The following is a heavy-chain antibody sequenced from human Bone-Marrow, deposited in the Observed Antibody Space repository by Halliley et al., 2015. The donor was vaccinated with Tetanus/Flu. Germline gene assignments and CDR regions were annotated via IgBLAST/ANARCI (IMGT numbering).Heavy chain of an antibody. V-gene: IGHV1-69*04. Sequence: WRGRIIPILGKTHYAQEFQGRDTITADKSTSTAFMELSSLRSEDTAVYFCAKVSASCLPGPLHWGQGTLVTVSS. J-gene: IGHJ4*02. CDR3: AKVSASCLPGPLH. CDR2: IIPILGKT.